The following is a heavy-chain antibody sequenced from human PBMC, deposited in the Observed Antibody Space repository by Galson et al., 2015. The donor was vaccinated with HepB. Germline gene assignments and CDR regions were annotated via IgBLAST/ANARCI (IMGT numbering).Heavy chain of an antibody. J-gene: IGHJ6*02. Sequence: SLRLSCAASGFTFSSYAMSWVRQAPGKGLEWVSAISGSGGSTYYADSVKGRFTISRDNSKNTLYLQMNSLRAEDTAVYYCAKSFFIVGARRGVDVWGQGTTVTVSS. V-gene: IGHV3-23*01. CDR3: AKSFFIVGARRGVDV. D-gene: IGHD1-26*01. CDR2: ISGSGGST. CDR1: GFTFSSYA.